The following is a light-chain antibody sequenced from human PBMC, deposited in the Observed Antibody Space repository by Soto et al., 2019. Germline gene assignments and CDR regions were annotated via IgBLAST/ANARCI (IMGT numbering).Light chain of an antibody. CDR1: NSDVGTYNY. J-gene: IGLJ2*01. V-gene: IGLV2-14*01. Sequence: QSALTQPASVSGSPGQSVTISCTGSNSDVGTYNYVSWYQQHPGKVPKLLIYEVTDRPSGVSNRFSGSKSGNTASLTISGLQAEDEADYYCTSYTKRKTVVFGAGTKLTVL. CDR3: TSYTKRKTVV. CDR2: EVT.